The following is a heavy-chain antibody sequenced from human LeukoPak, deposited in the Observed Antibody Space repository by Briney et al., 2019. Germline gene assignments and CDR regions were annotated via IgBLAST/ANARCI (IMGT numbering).Heavy chain of an antibody. CDR3: ARESGDYALYYFDY. J-gene: IGHJ4*02. D-gene: IGHD4-17*01. V-gene: IGHV1-2*04. Sequence: ASVKVSCKASGYTFTGYYMHWVRQAPGQGLEWMGWINPNSGGTNYAQKFQGWVTMTRDTSISTAYMELSRLRSDDTAVYYCARESGDYALYYFDYWGQGTLVTVSS. CDR1: GYTFTGYY. CDR2: INPNSGGT.